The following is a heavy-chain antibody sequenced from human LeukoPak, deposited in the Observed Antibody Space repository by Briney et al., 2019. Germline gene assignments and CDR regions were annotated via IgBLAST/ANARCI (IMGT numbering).Heavy chain of an antibody. CDR2: IYSGDNT. CDR1: GFTVSNNY. V-gene: IGHV3-66*01. CDR3: AKDRYDSSGYYPFDY. J-gene: IGHJ4*02. Sequence: GGSLRLSCAASGFTVSNNYMSWVRQAPGKGLEWVSVIYSGDNTYYVESVKGRFTISRDNSKNTLYLQMNSLRAEDTAVYYCAKDRYDSSGYYPFDYWGQGTLVTVSS. D-gene: IGHD3-22*01.